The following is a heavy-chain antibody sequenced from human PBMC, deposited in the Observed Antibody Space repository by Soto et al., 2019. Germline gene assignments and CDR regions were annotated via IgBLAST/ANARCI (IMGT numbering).Heavy chain of an antibody. Sequence: GGSLILSCAASGFTFNNGSMTWVRQAPGKGLEWVSAISGGGDTTSYADSVKGRFTVSRDGSKNTLYLQMSSLRAEDTALYYCAKGRGGSGSLTPRVDFWGQGTLVTVSS. CDR2: ISGGGDTT. D-gene: IGHD3-10*01. CDR1: GFTFNNGS. V-gene: IGHV3-23*01. CDR3: AKGRGGSGSLTPRVDF. J-gene: IGHJ4*02.